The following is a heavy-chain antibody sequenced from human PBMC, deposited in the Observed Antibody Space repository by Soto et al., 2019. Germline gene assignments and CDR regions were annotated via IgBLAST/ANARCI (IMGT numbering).Heavy chain of an antibody. CDR3: TRVLAALGNRWYLDL. J-gene: IGHJ2*01. Sequence: QVQLQESGPGLVKPSETLSLICTVSGGSISRSNWWSWVRHAPGKGLEWIGEVYHSGLTDYNPSLQSRVTMSVDNSKNQFSLNLTSVTAADTAVYFCTRVLAALGNRWYLDLWGRGTLVSVSS. D-gene: IGHD2-15*01. CDR2: VYHSGLT. V-gene: IGHV4-4*02. CDR1: GGSISRSNW.